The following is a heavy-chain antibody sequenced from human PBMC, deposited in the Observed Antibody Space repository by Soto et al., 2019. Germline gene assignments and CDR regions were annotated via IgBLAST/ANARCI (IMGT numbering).Heavy chain of an antibody. D-gene: IGHD6-19*01. CDR1: NGSISPNGHY. V-gene: IGHV4-31*03. CDR2: IYYTGNS. Sequence: QVQLQESGPELVKSSQTLSLTCTVSNGSISPNGHYWTWIRQRPGKGLEWIAYIYYTGNSYYNPSLTSRLTISIDTSKNQFSLTLRSVTAADTAVYYCAREQWGFDSWGQGTLVTVSS. CDR3: AREQWGFDS. J-gene: IGHJ4*02.